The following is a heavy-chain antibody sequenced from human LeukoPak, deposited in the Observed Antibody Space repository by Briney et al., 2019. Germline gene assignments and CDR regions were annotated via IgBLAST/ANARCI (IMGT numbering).Heavy chain of an antibody. J-gene: IGHJ6*02. CDR3: AKAIQGRTWYYYYAMDV. CDR1: GFTFSSYW. V-gene: IGHV3-7*03. D-gene: IGHD3-10*01. Sequence: GGSLRLSCAASGFTFSSYWMSWVRQAPGKGLEWVANIKQDGSEKYYVDSVKGRFTISRGNAKNSLYLQMNSLRAEDTALYYCAKAIQGRTWYYYYAMDVWGQGATVTVSS. CDR2: IKQDGSEK.